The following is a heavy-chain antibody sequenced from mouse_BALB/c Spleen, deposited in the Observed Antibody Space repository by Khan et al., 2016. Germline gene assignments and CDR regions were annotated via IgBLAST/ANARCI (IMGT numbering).Heavy chain of an antibody. CDR1: GFTFTDYE. CDR2: IDPETGGS. V-gene: IGHV1-15*01. CDR3: TRWQAYSRYDDVMDY. J-gene: IGHJ4*01. Sequence: QVQLQQSGAELVRPGASVTLSCKASGFTFTDYEMHWVKQTPVHGLEWIGAIDPETGGSAYNQKFQGKATVTADKSSSTAYMELRSLTSEDSAVYYCTRWQAYSRYDDVMDYWGQGTSVTVSS. D-gene: IGHD2-14*01.